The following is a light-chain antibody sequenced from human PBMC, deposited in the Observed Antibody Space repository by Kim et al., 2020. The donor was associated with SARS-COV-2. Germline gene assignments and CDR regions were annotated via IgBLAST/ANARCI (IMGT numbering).Light chain of an antibody. CDR3: QVWDSTSDHPGYV. CDR1: NIGSKK. J-gene: IGLJ1*01. V-gene: IGLV3-21*04. CDR2: YDK. Sequence: GKTAWIPCGGHNIGSKKLHWYQQKPGQAPVLVISYDKDRPSGIPERFSGSNSGNTATLTIISVEAGDEAEYFCQVWDSTSDHPGYVFGTGTKVTVL.